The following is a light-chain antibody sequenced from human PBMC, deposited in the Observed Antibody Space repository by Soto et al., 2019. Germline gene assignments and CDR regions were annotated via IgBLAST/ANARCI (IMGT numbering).Light chain of an antibody. V-gene: IGLV2-14*01. Sequence: QSALTQPASVSGSPGQSITISCTGTSSDVGGYNYVSWYQQHPGKAPKLMIYDGSNRPSGVSNRFSGSKSGNTASLTISGLEAEDEADYYCSSYTSGSTRVFGGGTKLTVL. CDR2: DGS. J-gene: IGLJ2*01. CDR1: SSDVGGYNY. CDR3: SSYTSGSTRV.